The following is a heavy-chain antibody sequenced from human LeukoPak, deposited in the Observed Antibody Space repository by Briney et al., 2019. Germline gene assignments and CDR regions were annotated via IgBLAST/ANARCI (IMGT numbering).Heavy chain of an antibody. D-gene: IGHD4-23*01. CDR2: IKSDGSST. Sequence: PGGSLRLSCAASGFTVSSYYMTWVRQAPGKGLVWVSRIKSDGSSTSYADSVKGRFTISRDNAKNTLYLQMNSLRAEDTAVYYCARDLDYGGYSNFDYWGQGTLVTVSS. CDR1: GFTVSSYY. V-gene: IGHV3-74*01. J-gene: IGHJ4*02. CDR3: ARDLDYGGYSNFDY.